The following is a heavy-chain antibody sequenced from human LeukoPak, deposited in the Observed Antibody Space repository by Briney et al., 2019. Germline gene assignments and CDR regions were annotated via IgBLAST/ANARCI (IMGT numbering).Heavy chain of an antibody. V-gene: IGHV3-48*03. D-gene: IGHD6-19*01. CDR2: ISRYGGTI. J-gene: IGHJ4*02. CDR1: GFTFSTYE. CDR3: ARGGWQFGY. Sequence: GGSLRLSCAASGFTFSTYEMNWVRQAPGKGLEWVSFISRYGGTIFYADSVKGRFTISRDNAKTSLYLQMNSLRAEDTAVYYCARGGWQFGYWGQGTLVTVSS.